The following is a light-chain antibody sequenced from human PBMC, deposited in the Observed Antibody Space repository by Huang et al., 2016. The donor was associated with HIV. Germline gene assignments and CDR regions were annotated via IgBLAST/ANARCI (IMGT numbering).Light chain of an antibody. J-gene: IGKJ5*01. CDR1: QPVLYSSNNKNY. CDR2: WAS. V-gene: IGKV4-1*01. CDR3: QQYYNTPIT. Sequence: DIVMTQSPDSLAVSLGERATINCESSQPVLYSSNNKNYVAWYQQKPGQPPKLLIYWASTREFGVPDRFTGSGSGTEFTLTISSLQAEDVAVYYCQQYYNTPITFGQGTRLEIK.